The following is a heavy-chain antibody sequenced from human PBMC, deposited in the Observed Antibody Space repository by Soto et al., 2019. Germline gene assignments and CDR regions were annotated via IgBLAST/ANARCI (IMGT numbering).Heavy chain of an antibody. CDR2: VYYNENT. CDR1: GGSISSFTYY. CDR3: ARLERYYGSPGWFDP. J-gene: IGHJ5*02. V-gene: IGHV4-39*01. D-gene: IGHD1-1*01. Sequence: SSETLSLTCSVSGGSISSFTYYWGWIRQPPGKGLEWIGTVYYNENTYYNPSLKSRVTITVDTAKNQFSLNLRSVTAADTAMYFCARLERYYGSPGWFDPWGPGTLVTVSS.